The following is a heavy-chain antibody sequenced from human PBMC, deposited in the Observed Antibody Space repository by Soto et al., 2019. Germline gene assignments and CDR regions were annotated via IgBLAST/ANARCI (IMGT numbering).Heavy chain of an antibody. D-gene: IGHD3-16*02. Sequence: GSLRLSCATSGFTASPNYMTWVRQAPGKGLEWVAIFYSGARTYYRDSVNGRFTISRDRSKSTLFLQMNNLTAEDTAVYFCASDLSPYYYYALDVWGQGTTVTVSS. CDR3: ASDLSPYYYYALDV. V-gene: IGHV3-53*03. CDR2: FYSGART. J-gene: IGHJ6*02. CDR1: GFTASPNY.